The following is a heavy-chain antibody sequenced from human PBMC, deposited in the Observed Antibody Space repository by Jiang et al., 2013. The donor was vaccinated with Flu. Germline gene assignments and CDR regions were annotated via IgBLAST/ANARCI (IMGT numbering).Heavy chain of an antibody. CDR2: ISYDGSNK. CDR1: GFTFSSYG. V-gene: IGHV3-30*18. CDR3: AKGGFGDILTGYKGGYFDY. Sequence: VQLLESGGGVVQPGRSLRLSCAASGFTFSSYGMHWVRQAPGKGLEWVAVISYDGSNKYYADSVKGRFTISRDNSKNTLYLQMNSLRAEDTAVYYCAKGGFGDILTGYKGGYFDYWGRGNPSVTVS. D-gene: IGHD3-9*01. J-gene: IGHJ4*03.